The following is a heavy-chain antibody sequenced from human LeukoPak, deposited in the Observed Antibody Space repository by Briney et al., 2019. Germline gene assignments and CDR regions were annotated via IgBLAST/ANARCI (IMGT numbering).Heavy chain of an antibody. Sequence: PGGSLRLSCAASGFTFSSYAMHWVRQAPGKGLEWVAVISYDGSNKYQADSVKGRFTISRDNSKNTLYLQMNSLRAEDTAVYYCARDGDYDDYHFDYWGQGILVTVSS. V-gene: IGHV3-30-3*01. CDR1: GFTFSSYA. J-gene: IGHJ4*02. D-gene: IGHD4-17*01. CDR2: ISYDGSNK. CDR3: ARDGDYDDYHFDY.